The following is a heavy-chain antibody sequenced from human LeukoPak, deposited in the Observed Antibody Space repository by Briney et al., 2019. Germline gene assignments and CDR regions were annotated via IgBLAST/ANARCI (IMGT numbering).Heavy chain of an antibody. J-gene: IGHJ4*02. V-gene: IGHV1-69*13. D-gene: IGHD2-2*02. Sequence: ASVKVSCKTSGGTFSSYAISWVRQAPGQGLEWMGGIIPIFGTANYAQKFQGRVTITADESTSTAYMELSSLRSDDTAVYYCARDPGYCSSTSCYRGDYWGQGTLVTASS. CDR3: ARDPGYCSSTSCYRGDY. CDR2: IIPIFGTA. CDR1: GGTFSSYA.